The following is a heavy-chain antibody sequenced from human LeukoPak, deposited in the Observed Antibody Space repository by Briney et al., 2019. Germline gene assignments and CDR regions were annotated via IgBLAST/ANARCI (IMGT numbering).Heavy chain of an antibody. CDR2: IDPGGAT. Sequence: ASVKVSCKASGFSFTDYYMHWMRQAPGQGLEWMGMIDPGGATTYAQKFQGRVTMIRDTSTSTMYMESSSLRSDDTAVYYCARENESHDFWGQGTLVTVSS. CDR3: ARENESHDF. CDR1: GFSFTDYY. J-gene: IGHJ4*02. V-gene: IGHV1-46*01.